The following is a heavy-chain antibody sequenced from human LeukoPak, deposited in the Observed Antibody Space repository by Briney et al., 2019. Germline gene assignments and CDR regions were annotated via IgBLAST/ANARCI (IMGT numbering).Heavy chain of an antibody. V-gene: IGHV4-38-2*01. CDR3: ARFYDTGLTTLHY. D-gene: IGHD2/OR15-2a*01. CDR1: GFSITSGYY. J-gene: IGHJ4*02. Sequence: SDTLSLTCVVSGFSITSGYYWGWVRPPPGKGLEWIGSNYHSGNTYYNPSLKSRVTISVDTSKHQFSLELSSVTAADTAVYYCARFYDTGLTTLHYWGQGTLVTVSS. CDR2: NYHSGNT.